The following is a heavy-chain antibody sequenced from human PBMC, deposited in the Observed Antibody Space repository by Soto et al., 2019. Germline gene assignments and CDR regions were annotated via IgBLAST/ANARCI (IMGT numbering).Heavy chain of an antibody. J-gene: IGHJ6*02. V-gene: IGHV1-24*01. CDR1: GYTLTDFS. D-gene: IGHD6-19*01. Sequence: AASVKVSCKVSGYTLTDFSVHWVRQAPGKGLEWMGAFDPEDGKTVYGQNFQGRVTVTEDTSTDTVHMELRSLKSEDTAVYYCATDVSGYNSGWYVHYGLDVWGQGTTVTVSS. CDR2: FDPEDGKT. CDR3: ATDVSGYNSGWYVHYGLDV.